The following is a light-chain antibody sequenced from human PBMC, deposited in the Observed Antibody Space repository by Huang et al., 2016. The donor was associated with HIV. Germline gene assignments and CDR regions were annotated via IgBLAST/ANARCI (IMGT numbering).Light chain of an antibody. CDR1: QGISSY. Sequence: IQLTQSPSSLSASVGDRVTITCRASQGISSYLAWYQQNPGKAPKLRIYAASTLQRGGPVRVSGSGSGTDFTLTISSRQPEDFATYHCQQLNSYPPTCGQGTKVEIK. CDR2: AAS. J-gene: IGKJ1*01. CDR3: QQLNSYPPT. V-gene: IGKV1-9*01.